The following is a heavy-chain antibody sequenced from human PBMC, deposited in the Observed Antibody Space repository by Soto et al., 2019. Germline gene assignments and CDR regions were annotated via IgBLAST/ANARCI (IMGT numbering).Heavy chain of an antibody. J-gene: IGHJ4*02. CDR3: ARGSYDSVFDS. Sequence: EVQLMESGGGLVQPGGSLRLSCAASGFTVSSNYMSWVRQAPGKGLEWVSVIYAAGSTYYADSVKGRFTISRDESRNTLYLQLNGLRAEDTAVYYCARGSYDSVFDSWGQGTLVSVTS. CDR1: GFTVSSNY. V-gene: IGHV3-66*01. D-gene: IGHD1-1*01. CDR2: IYAAGST.